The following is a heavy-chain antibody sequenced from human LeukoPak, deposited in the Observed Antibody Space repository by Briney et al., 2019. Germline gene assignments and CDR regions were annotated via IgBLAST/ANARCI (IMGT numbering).Heavy chain of an antibody. D-gene: IGHD3-22*01. V-gene: IGHV4-39*01. J-gene: IGHJ4*02. CDR1: GGSISSSSYY. CDR3: ARRGSYYYDSSGYYAFDY. Sequence: PSETLSLTCTVSGGSISSSSYYWGWIRQPPGKGLEWIGSIYYSGSTYYNPSLKSRVTISVDTSKNQFSLKLSSVTAADTAVYYCARRGSYYYDSSGYYAFDYWGQGTLVTVSS. CDR2: IYYSGST.